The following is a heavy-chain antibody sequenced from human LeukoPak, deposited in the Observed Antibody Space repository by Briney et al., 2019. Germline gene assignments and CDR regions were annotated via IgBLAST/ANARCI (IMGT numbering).Heavy chain of an antibody. CDR1: GFTFSDYY. Sequence: GMSLRLSCAASGFTFSDYYMSWIRQAPGKGLEWISYISSSSTYTNYADSVKGRFTISRDNAKNSLYLHMNSLSAGDTAVYYCSRGRIAAAGTLEDYWGQGTLVTVSS. J-gene: IGHJ4*02. CDR2: ISSSSTYT. V-gene: IGHV3-11*05. CDR3: SRGRIAAAGTLEDY. D-gene: IGHD6-13*01.